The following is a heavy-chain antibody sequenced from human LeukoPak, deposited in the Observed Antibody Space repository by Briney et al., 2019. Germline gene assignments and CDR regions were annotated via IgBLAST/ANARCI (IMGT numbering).Heavy chain of an antibody. CDR2: INPNSGGT. V-gene: IGHV1-2*02. CDR1: GYTFTGYY. J-gene: IGHJ6*03. Sequence: ASVKVSCKASGYTFTGYYMHWVRQAPGQGLEWMGWINPNSGGTNYAQKFQGRVTMTRDTSISTAYMELSRLRSDDTAVYYCARAYDSYYYYYMDVWGKGTTVTVSS. CDR3: ARAYDSYYYYYMDV. D-gene: IGHD4-17*01.